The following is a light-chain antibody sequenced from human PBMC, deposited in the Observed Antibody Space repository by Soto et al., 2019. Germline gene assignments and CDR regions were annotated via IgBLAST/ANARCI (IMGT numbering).Light chain of an antibody. CDR3: QQYMSSVT. Sequence: EIVLTQSPGSLSLSPGQRATLSCRASQSVDTTFFAWYQKKPGQAPRLLIYCASKRATGIPDRFSGRGSGTDFTLIISRLEPEDFAVYYCQQYMSSVTFGQGTKVEIK. V-gene: IGKV3-20*01. CDR2: CAS. J-gene: IGKJ1*01. CDR1: QSVDTTF.